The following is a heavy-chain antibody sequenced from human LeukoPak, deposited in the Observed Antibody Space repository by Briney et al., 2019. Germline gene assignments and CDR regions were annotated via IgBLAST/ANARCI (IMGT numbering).Heavy chain of an antibody. CDR1: GFTFSSYA. D-gene: IGHD2-8*02. J-gene: IGHJ4*02. CDR3: ATYRQVLLPFES. CDR2: ISGSGGSA. Sequence: GGSLRLSCAASGFTFSSYAMSWVRQAPGKGLAWVSGISGSGGSAHYADSVKGRFTISRDNSKNTLYLQMNSLRAEDTAVYYCATYRQVLLPFESWGQGTLVTVSS. V-gene: IGHV3-23*01.